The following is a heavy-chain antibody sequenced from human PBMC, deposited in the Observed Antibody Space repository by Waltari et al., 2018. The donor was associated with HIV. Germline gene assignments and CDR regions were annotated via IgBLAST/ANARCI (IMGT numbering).Heavy chain of an antibody. D-gene: IGHD2-21*01. Sequence: QLQLQESGPGLVKPSETLSLTCTVSGGSIGSRGYYWGWIRQPPGKGLEWIGSISYSASTYYNPSLKSRVTISVDTSNNQLSLKLSSVTAADTAVYYCAGGLLWGYFYYWGQGTLVPVSS. CDR2: ISYSAST. CDR3: AGGLLWGYFYY. CDR1: GGSIGSRGYY. J-gene: IGHJ4*02. V-gene: IGHV4-39*01.